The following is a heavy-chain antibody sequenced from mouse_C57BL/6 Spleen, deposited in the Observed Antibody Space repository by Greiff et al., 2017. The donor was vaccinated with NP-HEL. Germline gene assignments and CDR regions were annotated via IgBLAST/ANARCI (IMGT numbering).Heavy chain of an antibody. CDR3: ARTFITTVVAPYYYAMDY. CDR2: INPNNGGT. D-gene: IGHD1-1*01. V-gene: IGHV1-18*01. Sequence: EVQLQQSGPELVKPGASVKIPCKASGYTFTDYNMDWVKQSHGKSLEWIGDINPNNGGTIYNQKFKGKATLTVDKSSSTAYMELRSLTSEDTAVYYCARTFITTVVAPYYYAMDYWGQGTSVTVSS. CDR1: GYTFTDYN. J-gene: IGHJ4*01.